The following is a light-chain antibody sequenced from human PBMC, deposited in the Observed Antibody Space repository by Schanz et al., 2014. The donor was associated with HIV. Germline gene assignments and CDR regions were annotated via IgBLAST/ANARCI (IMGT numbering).Light chain of an antibody. CDR3: QQLNSYPLFA. V-gene: IGKV1-9*01. J-gene: IGKJ3*01. Sequence: DIQLTQSPSFLSASVGDRVTITCRASQDINNFLAWYQQKPGKAPKLLIYAASTLQSGVPSRFSGSGSGTEFTLTISSLQPEDFATYYCQQLNSYPLFAFGPGTKVDV. CDR1: QDINNF. CDR2: AAS.